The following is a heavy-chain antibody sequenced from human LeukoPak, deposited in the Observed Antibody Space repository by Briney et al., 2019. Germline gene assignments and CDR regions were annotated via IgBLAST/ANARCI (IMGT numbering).Heavy chain of an antibody. CDR2: ISGSGGST. V-gene: IGHV3-23*01. CDR3: AKDTGIAVAGPPLH. CDR1: GFTFSSYA. J-gene: IGHJ4*02. D-gene: IGHD6-19*01. Sequence: GGSLRLXCAASGFTFSSYAMSWVRQAPGKGLEWVSAISGSGGSTYYADSVKGRFTISRDNSKNTLYLQMNSLRAEDTAVYYCAKDTGIAVAGPPLHWGQGTLVTVSS.